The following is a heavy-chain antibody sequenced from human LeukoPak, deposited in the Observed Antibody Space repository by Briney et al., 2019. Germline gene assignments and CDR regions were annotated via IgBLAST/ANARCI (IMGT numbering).Heavy chain of an antibody. D-gene: IGHD2-21*02. CDR3: ASLVYCGGDCYTDY. V-gene: IGHV3-21*01. J-gene: IGHJ4*02. Sequence: GGSLRLSCAASGFTFSSYSMNWVRQAPGKGLEWVSSISSRANYIYYADSVQGRFTISRDNAKNSLYLQMNSLRAEDTAVYYCASLVYCGGDCYTDYWGQGTLVTVSS. CDR1: GFTFSSYS. CDR2: ISSRANYI.